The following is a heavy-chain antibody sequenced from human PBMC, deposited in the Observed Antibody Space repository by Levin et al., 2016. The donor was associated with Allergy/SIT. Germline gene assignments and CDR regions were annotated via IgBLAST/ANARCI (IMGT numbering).Heavy chain of an antibody. CDR3: ARDRPFGRYFDWLSPHWYFDL. CDR2: IWYDGSNK. CDR1: GFTFSSYG. V-gene: IGHV3-33*01. D-gene: IGHD3-9*01. J-gene: IGHJ2*01. Sequence: GESLKISCAASGFTFSSYGMHWVRQAPGKGLEWVAVIWYDGSNKYYADSVKGRFTISRDNSKNTLYLQMNSLRAEDTAVYYCARDRPFGRYFDWLSPHWYFDLWGRGTLVTVSS.